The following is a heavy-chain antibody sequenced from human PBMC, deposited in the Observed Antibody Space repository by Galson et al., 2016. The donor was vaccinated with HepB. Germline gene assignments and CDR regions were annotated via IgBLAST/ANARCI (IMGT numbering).Heavy chain of an antibody. Sequence: SLRLSCAASGFNFRDFYMMWIRQAPGKRLEWASYISSSGSGMDYADSVRGRFTVSRDNGQNSLFLHMNNLRAEDTAIYYCARDLRSGYDSGIDHWGQGTLVTVSS. CDR1: GFNFRDFY. V-gene: IGHV3-11*01. CDR2: ISSSGSGM. J-gene: IGHJ4*02. D-gene: IGHD5-12*01. CDR3: ARDLRSGYDSGIDH.